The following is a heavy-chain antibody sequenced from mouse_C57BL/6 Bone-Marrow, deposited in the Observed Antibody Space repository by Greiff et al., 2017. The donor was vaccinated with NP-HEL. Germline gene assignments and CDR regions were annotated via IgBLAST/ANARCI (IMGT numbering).Heavy chain of an antibody. D-gene: IGHD2-3*01. V-gene: IGHV5-17*01. CDR1: GFTFSDYG. J-gene: IGHJ3*01. CDR3: ARGRIYVGYLAWFAY. CDR2: ISSGSSTI. Sequence: EVMLVESGGGLVKPGGSLKLSCAASGFTFSDYGMHWVRQAPEKGLEWVAYISSGSSTIYYADTVKGRFTISRDNAKNTLFLQMTSLRSEDTAMYYCARGRIYVGYLAWFAYWGQGTLVTVSA.